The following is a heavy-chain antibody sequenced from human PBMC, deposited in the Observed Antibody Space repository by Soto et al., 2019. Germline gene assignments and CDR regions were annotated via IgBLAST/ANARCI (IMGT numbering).Heavy chain of an antibody. D-gene: IGHD1-1*01. J-gene: IGHJ6*02. Sequence: QVQLVQSGAAVKKPGASVKVSCKASGYTFTSSDINWVRQATGQGLEWMGWINPNSVNTGYAQKFQGRVTKTRNTTLSTAYMERSSLRSEDTAVYYCARERPGTPSMDVWGQGTTVTVSS. V-gene: IGHV1-8*01. CDR1: GYTFTSSD. CDR3: ARERPGTPSMDV. CDR2: INPNSVNT.